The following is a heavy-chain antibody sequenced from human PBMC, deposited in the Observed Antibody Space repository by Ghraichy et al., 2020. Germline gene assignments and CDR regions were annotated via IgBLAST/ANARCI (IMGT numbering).Heavy chain of an antibody. CDR1: GGSISSSSFF. CDR3: ARHENIVVVTAARAFDI. CDR2: IYYYGNT. Sequence: GSLRLSCTVSGGSISSSSFFWGWIRQPPGKGLEWIGSIYYYGNTYYNPSLNSRVTISVDTSKNQFSLKLSSVTAADTAVYYCARHENIVVVTAARAFDIWGKGTMVIVSS. J-gene: IGHJ3*02. V-gene: IGHV4-39*01. D-gene: IGHD2-21*02.